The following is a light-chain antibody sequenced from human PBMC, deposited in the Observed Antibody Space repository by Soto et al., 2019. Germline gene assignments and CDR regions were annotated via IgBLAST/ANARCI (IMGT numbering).Light chain of an antibody. CDR3: QQYNNWPPLT. CDR2: GAS. Sequence: EIVMTQSPATLSVSPGERATLSCRARQSVSSNFAWYQQKPGQAPRLLIYGASTRATGIPARFSGSGSGTEFTLTISSLQSEDFAVYYCQQYNNWPPLTFGGGTKVEIK. J-gene: IGKJ4*01. V-gene: IGKV3-15*01. CDR1: QSVSSN.